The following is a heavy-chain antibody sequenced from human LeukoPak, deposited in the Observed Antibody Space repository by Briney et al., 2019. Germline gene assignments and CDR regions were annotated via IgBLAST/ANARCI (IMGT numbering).Heavy chain of an antibody. D-gene: IGHD3-22*01. CDR1: GYTFTGYG. CDR3: ARDRMTNYYDSSGPLENFDY. J-gene: IGHJ4*02. V-gene: IGHV1-18*01. Sequence: ASVKVSCKASGYTFTGYGISWVRQAPGQGLEWMGWISAYNGNTNYAQKLQGRVTMTTDTSTSTAYMELRSLRSDDTAVYYCARDRMTNYYDSSGPLENFDYWGQGTLVTVSS. CDR2: ISAYNGNT.